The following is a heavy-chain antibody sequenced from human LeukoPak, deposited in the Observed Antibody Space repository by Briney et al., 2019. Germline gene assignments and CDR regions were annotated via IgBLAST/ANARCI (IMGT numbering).Heavy chain of an antibody. CDR1: GGSISSYY. V-gene: IGHV4-59*01. CDR2: IYYSGST. D-gene: IGHD3-3*01. Sequence: SETLSLTCTVSGGSISSYYWSWIRQPPGKGLEWIGYIYYSGSTNYNPSLKSRVTISVDTSKNQFSLKLSSVTAADTAVYYCARGLLNYDFWSGFDPRGQGTLVTVSS. J-gene: IGHJ5*02. CDR3: ARGLLNYDFWSGFDP.